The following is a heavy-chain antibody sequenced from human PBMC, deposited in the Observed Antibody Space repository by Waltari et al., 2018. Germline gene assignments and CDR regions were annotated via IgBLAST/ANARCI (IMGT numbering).Heavy chain of an antibody. Sequence: QLQLQESGPGLVKPSGPLSLTCRVSGGPLRSSSYYRGCIRQSPGKGREVIGGIDYSGSIYYNPTLQSRVTISGDTSKNQFSLNLSSVTAADTAVYYCARHWKRNGYRFDPWGQGTRVTVSS. CDR2: IDYSGSI. CDR3: ARHWKRNGYRFDP. D-gene: IGHD5-12*01. V-gene: IGHV4-39*01. CDR1: GGPLRSSSYY. J-gene: IGHJ5*02.